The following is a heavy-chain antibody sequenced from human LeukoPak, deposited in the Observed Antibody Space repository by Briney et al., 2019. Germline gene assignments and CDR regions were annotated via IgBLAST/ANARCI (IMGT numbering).Heavy chain of an antibody. J-gene: IGHJ4*02. Sequence: SETLSLTCAVSGDSISLYYWSWIRQPAGSGLECIGRIYSSGGAHYNPSLKSRVTMSVDTSKNQFSLRLTSVTAADTAKYYCAXLXXXSTTSCYPDYWGQGTLVTVSS. V-gene: IGHV4-4*07. CDR2: IYSSGGA. D-gene: IGHD2-2*01. CDR1: GDSISLYY. CDR3: AXLXXXSTTSCYPDY.